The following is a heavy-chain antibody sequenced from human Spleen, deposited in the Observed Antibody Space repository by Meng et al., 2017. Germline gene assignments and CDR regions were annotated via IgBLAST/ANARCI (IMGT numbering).Heavy chain of an antibody. V-gene: IGHV1-8*03. Sequence: GQLVQSGAEVKKPGASVKVSCKASGYTFTSYDINWVRQATGQGLEWMGWMNPNSGNTGYAQKFQGRVTITRNTSISTAYMELSSLRSEDTAVYHCARGSNYYDSSGYSGFDPWGQGTLVTVSS. J-gene: IGHJ5*02. CDR1: GYTFTSYD. CDR3: ARGSNYYDSSGYSGFDP. CDR2: MNPNSGNT. D-gene: IGHD3-22*01.